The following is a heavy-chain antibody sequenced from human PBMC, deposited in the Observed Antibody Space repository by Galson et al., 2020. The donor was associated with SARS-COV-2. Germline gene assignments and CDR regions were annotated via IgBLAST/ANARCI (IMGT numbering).Heavy chain of an antibody. D-gene: IGHD3-22*01. CDR1: GFTFSSYA. CDR2: VSGSGGNT. J-gene: IGHJ4*02. V-gene: IGHV3-23*01. CDR3: AKQAQDYYDGSGYYGGFDY. Sequence: GRSLKISCAASGFTFSSYAMTWVRQAPGKGLEWVSTVSGSGGNTYYADSVTGRFTISRDNSKNTLYLQMNSLRAEDTAVYYCAKQAQDYYDGSGYYGGFDYWGQGTLVTVSS.